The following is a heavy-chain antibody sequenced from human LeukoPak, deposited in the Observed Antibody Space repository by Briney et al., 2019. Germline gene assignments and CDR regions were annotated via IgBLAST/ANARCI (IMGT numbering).Heavy chain of an antibody. D-gene: IGHD5-18*01. CDR1: GFTFDDYA. CDR2: ISWNSGSI. Sequence: GGSLRLSCAASGFTFDDYAMHWVRQAPGKGLEWVSGISWNSGSIGYADSVKGRFTISRDNAKNSLYLQMNSLRAEDTALYYCAKGNEEQLWSPFFDSWGQGTLVTVSS. J-gene: IGHJ4*02. V-gene: IGHV3-9*01. CDR3: AKGNEEQLWSPFFDS.